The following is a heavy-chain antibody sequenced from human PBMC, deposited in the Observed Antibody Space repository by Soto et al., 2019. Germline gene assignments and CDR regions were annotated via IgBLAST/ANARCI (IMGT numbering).Heavy chain of an antibody. D-gene: IGHD2-15*01. CDR1: GGTFSSYA. Sequence: QVQLVQSGAEVKKPGSSVKVSCKASGGTFSSYAVSWVRQAPGQGLEWMGGIIPIFGTVIYAQQFQGRVTITADESTKTAYMELRSLRSEDTAVYYCARDSHPPALSGDIMRWDVWGQGTTVTVSS. V-gene: IGHV1-69*01. CDR3: ARDSHPPALSGDIMRWDV. CDR2: IIPIFGTV. J-gene: IGHJ6*02.